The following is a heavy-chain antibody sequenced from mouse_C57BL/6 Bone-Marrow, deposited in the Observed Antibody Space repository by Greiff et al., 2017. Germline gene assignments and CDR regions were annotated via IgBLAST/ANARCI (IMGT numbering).Heavy chain of an antibody. CDR1: GFSFNTYA. CDR2: IRSKSNNYAT. V-gene: IGHV10-1*01. J-gene: IGHJ1*03. Sequence: EVKLMESGGGLVQPKGSLKLSCAASGFSFNTYAMHWVRQAPGQGLEWVARIRSKSNNYATYYADSVKDRFTISRDDSESMLYLQMNNLKTEDTAMYYCVRQTHYYGSSYGYFDVWGTGTTVTVSS. CDR3: VRQTHYYGSSYGYFDV. D-gene: IGHD1-1*01.